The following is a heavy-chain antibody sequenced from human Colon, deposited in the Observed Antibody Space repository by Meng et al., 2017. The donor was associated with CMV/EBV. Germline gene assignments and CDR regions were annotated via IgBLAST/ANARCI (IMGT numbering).Heavy chain of an antibody. D-gene: IGHD6-13*01. Sequence: SETLSLTCAVYGGSFSGYYWSWIRQPPGKGLEWIGEINHSGSTNYNPSLKNRVTISVDTSKNQFSLKLSSVTAADTAVYYCARGIAAADYWGQGTLVTVSS. J-gene: IGHJ4*02. CDR3: ARGIAAADY. CDR2: INHSGST. CDR1: GGSFSGYY. V-gene: IGHV4-34*01.